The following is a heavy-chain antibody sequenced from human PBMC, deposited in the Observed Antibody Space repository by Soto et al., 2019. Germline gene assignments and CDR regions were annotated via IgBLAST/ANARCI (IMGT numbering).Heavy chain of an antibody. CDR1: GASISSGGYY. CDR3: ARYLVVVAASGMDV. J-gene: IGHJ6*02. Sequence: SETLSLTCSVSGASISSGGYYWNWIRQHPGKGLEWIGYIYYSGTTYYNPSLKSRVTISVDKSKNQFSLKLSSVTAADTAVYYCARYLVVVAASGMDVWGQGTTVTVSS. V-gene: IGHV4-31*03. CDR2: IYYSGTT. D-gene: IGHD2-15*01.